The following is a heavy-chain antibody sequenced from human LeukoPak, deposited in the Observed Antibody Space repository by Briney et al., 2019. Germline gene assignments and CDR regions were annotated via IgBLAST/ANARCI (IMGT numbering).Heavy chain of an antibody. CDR2: ISGSGGST. CDR1: GFTFSSYA. CDR3: AKTNSNSVSSSWYMDWFDP. J-gene: IGHJ5*02. Sequence: GGSLRLSCAASGFTFSSYAMSWVRQAPGKGLEWVSAISGSGGSTYYADSVKGRSTISRDNSKNTLYLQMNSLRAEDTAVYYCAKTNSNSVSSSWYMDWFDPWGQGTLVTVSS. D-gene: IGHD6-13*01. V-gene: IGHV3-23*01.